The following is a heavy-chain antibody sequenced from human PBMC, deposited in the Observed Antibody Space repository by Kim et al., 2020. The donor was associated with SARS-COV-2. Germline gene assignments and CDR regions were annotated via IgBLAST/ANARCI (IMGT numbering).Heavy chain of an antibody. CDR3: ARDRFGSVVRGVDY. V-gene: IGHV3-30*04. CDR2: ISYDGRNE. D-gene: IGHD3-16*01. Sequence: GGSLRLSCADSGFTFSTYAMHWVRQAPGKGLEWVAVISYDGRNEYYADSVKGRFTISRDNSKNTLYLQMNSLRAEDTAMYHCARDRFGSVVRGVDYWGQGTLGTVSS. CDR1: GFTFSTYA. J-gene: IGHJ4*02.